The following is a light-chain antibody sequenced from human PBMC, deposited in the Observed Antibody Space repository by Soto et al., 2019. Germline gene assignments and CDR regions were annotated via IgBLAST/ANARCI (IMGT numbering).Light chain of an antibody. J-gene: IGKJ1*01. CDR1: QSVSSNY. CDR2: GAS. Sequence: IVLTQSPGTLSLSPGERATLSCWASQSVSSNYLAWYQQKPGQAPRLLIYGASTRATGTPDRFSGSGSGTDFTLTISRLEPEDFAVYYCQHYGSSPRGTFGQGTKVDI. V-gene: IGKV3-20*01. CDR3: QHYGSSPRGT.